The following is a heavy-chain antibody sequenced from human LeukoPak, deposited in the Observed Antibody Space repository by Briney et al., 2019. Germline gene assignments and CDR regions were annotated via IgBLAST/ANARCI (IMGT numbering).Heavy chain of an antibody. V-gene: IGHV3-33*03. CDR1: GLTFRNYG. D-gene: IGHD3-10*01. J-gene: IGHJ4*02. CDR3: ASVNYGSGSYYSDY. CDR2: IWYDGSKK. Sequence: PGRSLRLSCAASGLTFRNYGMHWVRQAPGKGLEGVAVIWYDGSKKYYADSVKGRFTISRDNSRNTLYLQMNSLRAEDTAVYYCASVNYGSGSYYSDYWGQGTPVTVSS.